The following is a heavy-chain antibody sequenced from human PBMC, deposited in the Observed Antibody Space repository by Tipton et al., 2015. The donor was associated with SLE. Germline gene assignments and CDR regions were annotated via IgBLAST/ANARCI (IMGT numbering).Heavy chain of an antibody. CDR3: ARARGYTYGRSPTYYYYYHMDV. J-gene: IGHJ6*03. V-gene: IGHV4-61*05. CDR1: GGSISSSSYY. D-gene: IGHD5-18*01. Sequence: TLSLTCTVSGGSISSSSYYWGWIRQPPGKGLEWIGYIYYSGSTNYIPSLKSRVTISLDTSKNQFSLRLSSVTAADTAVYYCARARGYTYGRSPTYYYYYHMDVWGKGTTVTVSS. CDR2: IYYSGST.